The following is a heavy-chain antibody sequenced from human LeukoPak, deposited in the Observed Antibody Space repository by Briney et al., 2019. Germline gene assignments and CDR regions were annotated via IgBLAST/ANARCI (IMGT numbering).Heavy chain of an antibody. V-gene: IGHV3-23*01. D-gene: IGHD5-12*01. J-gene: IGHJ6*03. CDR1: GFTFSSYA. Sequence: GGSLRLSCAASGFTFSSYAMSWVRQAPGKGLEWVSAISGSGGSTYYADSVKGRFTISRDNSKNTLYLQMKSLRAEDTTVYYCAKGGGYEAQYYYYYLDVWGKGTTVTISS. CDR3: AKGGGYEAQYYYYYLDV. CDR2: ISGSGGST.